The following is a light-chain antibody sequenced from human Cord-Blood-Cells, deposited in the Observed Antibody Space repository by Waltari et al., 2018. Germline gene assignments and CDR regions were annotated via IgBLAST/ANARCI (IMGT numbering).Light chain of an antibody. Sequence: DMQMTQSPSSLSASVGDRVTLTSRASQSISSYLNWYQQKPGKAPNLLIYAASSLQSVVPSRFSGSGSGTDFTLTISSLQPEDFATYDCQQSYSTPYMYTFGQGTKLEIK. CDR3: QQSYSTPYMYT. CDR1: QSISSY. J-gene: IGKJ2*01. CDR2: AAS. V-gene: IGKV1-39*01.